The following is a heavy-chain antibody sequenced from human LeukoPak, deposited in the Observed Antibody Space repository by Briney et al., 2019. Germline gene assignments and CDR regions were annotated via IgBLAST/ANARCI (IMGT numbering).Heavy chain of an antibody. CDR3: ARGDTSMAFDY. CDR2: TSYSGST. D-gene: IGHD5-18*01. CDR1: GGSISSYF. Sequence: PSETLSLTCTVSGGSISSYFWSWIRQPPGKGLEWIGYTSYSGSTNYNPSLKRRVTISVDTSKNQFSLKLTSVTAADTAVYYCARGDTSMAFDYWGRGTLVTVS. J-gene: IGHJ4*02. V-gene: IGHV4-59*01.